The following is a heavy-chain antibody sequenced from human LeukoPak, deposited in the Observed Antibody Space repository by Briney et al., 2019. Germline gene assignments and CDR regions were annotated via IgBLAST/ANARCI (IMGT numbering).Heavy chain of an antibody. CDR2: IYPGDSDT. Sequence: GESLKISCKGSGYSLTSYWIGWVRQMPGKGLEWMGIIYPGDSDTRYSPSFQGQVAISADKSISTAYLQWSSLKASDTAMYYCARHWGSSSWPNWFDPWGQGTLVTVSS. V-gene: IGHV5-51*01. CDR1: GYSLTSYW. J-gene: IGHJ5*02. D-gene: IGHD6-13*01. CDR3: ARHWGSSSWPNWFDP.